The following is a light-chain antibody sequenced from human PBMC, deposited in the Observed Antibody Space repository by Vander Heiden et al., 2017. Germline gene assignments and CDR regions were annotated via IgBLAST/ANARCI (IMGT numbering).Light chain of an antibody. J-gene: IGKJ1*01. Sequence: DIVMTQSPDSLAVSLGERATINCKSSQSVLYSSNNKNYLAWYQQKPGQPPKLLIYWASTRESGVPDRFSGSGSGTDFTLTISSLQAEDVAVYYCQQYDSDAWTFGEGTKVEIK. CDR3: QQYDSDAWT. CDR1: QSVLYSSNNKNY. CDR2: WAS. V-gene: IGKV4-1*01.